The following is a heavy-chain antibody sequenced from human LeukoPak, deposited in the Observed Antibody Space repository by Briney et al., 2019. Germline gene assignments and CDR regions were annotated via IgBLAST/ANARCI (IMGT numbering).Heavy chain of an antibody. D-gene: IGHD2-15*01. CDR2: IYNSRST. CDR3: ARLGGSSRSLYSYYYMDV. J-gene: IGHJ6*03. V-gene: IGHV4-4*07. Sequence: SETLSLTCTVSGGSISSYYWSWIRQPAGKGLEWLGRIYNSRSTNYNPSLQSRATMSVDTSKNQSSLTLSSVTAADTAVYSCARLGGSSRSLYSYYYMDVWGKGTTVTVSS. CDR1: GGSISSYY.